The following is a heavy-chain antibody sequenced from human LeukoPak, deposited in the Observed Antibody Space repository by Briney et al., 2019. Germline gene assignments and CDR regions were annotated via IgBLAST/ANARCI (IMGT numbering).Heavy chain of an antibody. CDR2: ISSSSSTI. V-gene: IGHV3-48*01. J-gene: IGHJ4*02. Sequence: GGSLRLSCAASGFTFSSYSMNWVRQAPGKGLEWVSYISSSSSTIYYADSVKGRFTISRDNSKNTLYLQMNSLRAEDTAVYYCAKSVGITIFGVVIPGFDYWGQGTLVTVSS. CDR1: GFTFSSYS. CDR3: AKSVGITIFGVVIPGFDY. D-gene: IGHD3-3*01.